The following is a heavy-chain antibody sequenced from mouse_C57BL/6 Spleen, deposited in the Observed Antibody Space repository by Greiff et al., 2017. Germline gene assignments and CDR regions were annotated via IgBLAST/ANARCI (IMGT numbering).Heavy chain of an antibody. J-gene: IGHJ3*01. V-gene: IGHV5-16*01. CDR3: ARAGGYSNSPFAD. D-gene: IGHD2-5*01. Sequence: EVKLEESEGGLVQPGSSMKLSCTASGFTFSDYYMAWVRQVPEKGLEWVANINYDGSSTYYLHSLKSRFIISRDNSKNILYLQRSSLKSEDTATYYCARAGGYSNSPFADWGKGTLVTVSA. CDR2: INYDGSST. CDR1: GFTFSDYY.